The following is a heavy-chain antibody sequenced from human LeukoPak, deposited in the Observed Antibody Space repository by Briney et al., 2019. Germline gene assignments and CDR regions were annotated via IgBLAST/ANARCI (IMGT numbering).Heavy chain of an antibody. CDR2: IYYSGST. CDR3: ARGRRSSGRHDAFDI. Sequence: PSETLSLTCTVSGGSISSYYWSWIRQPPGKGLEGIGYIYYSGSTNYNPSLKSRVTISLDTSRNQFSLKLNSVTAADTAIYYCARGRRSSGRHDAFDIWGQGTVVIVSS. V-gene: IGHV4-59*01. J-gene: IGHJ3*02. CDR1: GGSISSYY. D-gene: IGHD6-19*01.